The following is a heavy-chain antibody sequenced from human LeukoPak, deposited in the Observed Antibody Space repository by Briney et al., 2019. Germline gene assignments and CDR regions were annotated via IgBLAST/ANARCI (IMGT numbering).Heavy chain of an antibody. CDR1: GFTFSTYN. J-gene: IGHJ4*02. Sequence: KSGGSLRLSCAVSGFTFSTYNMNWVRQAPGKGLEWVSSISSSSTYIYYADSVKGRFTISRDNARNSLHLQMNSLRAEDTAVYYCARARFCSGGSCYLFDQWGQGTLVTVSS. CDR3: ARARFCSGGSCYLFDQ. D-gene: IGHD2-15*01. CDR2: ISSSSTYI. V-gene: IGHV3-21*01.